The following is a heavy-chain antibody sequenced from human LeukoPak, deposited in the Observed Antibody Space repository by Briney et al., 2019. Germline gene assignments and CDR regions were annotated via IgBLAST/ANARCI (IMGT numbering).Heavy chain of an antibody. V-gene: IGHV4-34*01. CDR3: ARSRKARMTNRRYYFDY. CDR2: INHSGST. D-gene: IGHD1-14*01. Sequence: SETLSLTCAVYGGSFSGYYWSWIRQPPGKGLEWIGEINHSGSTNYNPSLKSRVTISVDTSKNQFSLKPSSVTAADTAVYYCARSRKARMTNRRYYFDYWGQGTLVTVSS. CDR1: GGSFSGYY. J-gene: IGHJ4*02.